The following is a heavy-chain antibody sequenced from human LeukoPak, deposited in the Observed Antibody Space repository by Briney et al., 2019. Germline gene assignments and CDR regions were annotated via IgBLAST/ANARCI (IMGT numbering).Heavy chain of an antibody. CDR3: ARDSIVPAASHAFDI. J-gene: IGHJ3*02. V-gene: IGHV3-21*01. D-gene: IGHD2-2*01. CDR2: ISSSSSYI. Sequence: GGSLRLSCAASGFTFSSYSMNWVRQAPGKGLEWVSSISSSSSYIYYADSVKGRFTISRDNAKNSLYLQMNSLRAEDTAVYYCARDSIVPAASHAFDIWGQGTMVTVSS. CDR1: GFTFSSYS.